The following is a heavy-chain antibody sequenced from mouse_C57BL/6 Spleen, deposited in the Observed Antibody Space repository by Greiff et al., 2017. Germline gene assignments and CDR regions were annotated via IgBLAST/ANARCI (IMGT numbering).Heavy chain of an antibody. CDR2: IDPEDGET. D-gene: IGHD1-1*01. V-gene: IGHV14-2*01. Sequence: EVQLQQSGAELVKPGASVKLSCTASGFNIKDYYMHWVKQRTEQGLEWIGRIDPEDGETKDAPKFQGKATITADTSSNTAYLQLSSLTSEDTAVYYCARPATLVPPYWYFDVWGTGTTVTVSS. J-gene: IGHJ1*03. CDR1: GFNIKDYY. CDR3: ARPATLVPPYWYFDV.